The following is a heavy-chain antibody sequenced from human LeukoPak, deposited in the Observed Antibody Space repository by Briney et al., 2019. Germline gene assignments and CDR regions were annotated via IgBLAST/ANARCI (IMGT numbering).Heavy chain of an antibody. CDR3: ARDSVVVVAATRSYYYYYMDV. V-gene: IGHV1-69*05. J-gene: IGHJ6*03. CDR2: IIPIFGTA. D-gene: IGHD2-15*01. Sequence: ASVKVSCKASGGTFSSYAISWVRQAPGQGLEWMGGIIPIFGTANYAQKFQGRVTITTDESTSTAYMELSSLRFEDTAVYYCARDSVVVVAATRSYYYYYMDVWGKGTTVTVSS. CDR1: GGTFSSYA.